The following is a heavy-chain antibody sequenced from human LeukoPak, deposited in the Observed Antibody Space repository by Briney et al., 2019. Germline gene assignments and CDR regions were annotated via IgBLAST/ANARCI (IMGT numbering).Heavy chain of an antibody. D-gene: IGHD7-27*01. V-gene: IGHV3-48*01. CDR3: ARDLNWAFDY. CDR2: ISSDTVNI. CDR1: GFAVSSNY. J-gene: IGHJ4*02. Sequence: GGSLRLSCAASGFAVSSNYMNWVRQAPGKGLEWVSYISSDTVNIYYADSVKGRFTISRDNAAKSVYLHMNRLSAEDTAVYYCARDLNWAFDYWGQGNLVTVSS.